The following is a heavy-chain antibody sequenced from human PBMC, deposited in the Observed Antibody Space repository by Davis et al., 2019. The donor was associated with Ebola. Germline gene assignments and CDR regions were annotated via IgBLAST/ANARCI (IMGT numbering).Heavy chain of an antibody. Sequence: SVTVSCKPSGYNFSNHAITWVRQATGQGLEWMGWMNPNSGNTGYAQKFQGRVTMTRNTSISTAYMELSSLRSEDTAMYFCARDTRSFDSWGQGTLVIVSS. CDR3: ARDTRSFDS. V-gene: IGHV1-8*02. D-gene: IGHD3-16*01. CDR2: MNPNSGNT. J-gene: IGHJ5*01. CDR1: GYNFSNHA.